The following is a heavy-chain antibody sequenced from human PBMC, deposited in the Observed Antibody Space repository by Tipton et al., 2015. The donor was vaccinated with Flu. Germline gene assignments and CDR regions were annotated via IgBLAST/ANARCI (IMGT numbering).Heavy chain of an antibody. Sequence: TLSLTCTVSGGSISSYYWSWIRQPAGKGLEWIGRIYTSGSTNYNPSLKSRVTMSVDTSKNQFSLKLSSVTSADTAVYYFASYFDWLGAFDVWGQVTMVTVSS. CDR3: ASYFDWLGAFDV. J-gene: IGHJ3*01. D-gene: IGHD3-9*01. CDR2: IYTSGST. CDR1: GGSISSYY. V-gene: IGHV4-4*07.